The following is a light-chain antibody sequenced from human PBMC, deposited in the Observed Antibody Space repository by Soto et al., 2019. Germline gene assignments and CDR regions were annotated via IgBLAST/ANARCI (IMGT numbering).Light chain of an antibody. CDR3: FSFTSTSTHV. Sequence: QSALTQPASLSRSPGQSITISCTVTSSDIGAYDYVSWFQQHPGKAPKLMISEVNNRPSGVSNRFSGSKSCNTAYLTISWRRLEEEAEYSCFSFTSTSTHVFASGTKVTVL. CDR2: EVN. J-gene: IGLJ1*01. V-gene: IGLV2-14*01. CDR1: SSDIGAYDY.